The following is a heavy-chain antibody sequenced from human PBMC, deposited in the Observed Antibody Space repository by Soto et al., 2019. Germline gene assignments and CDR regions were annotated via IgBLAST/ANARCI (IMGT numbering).Heavy chain of an antibody. D-gene: IGHD2-15*01. V-gene: IGHV1-18*01. CDR1: GYTFTSYG. Sequence: QVQLVQSGAEVKKPGASVKVYCKASGYTFTSYGISWVRQAPGQGLEWMGWISAYNGNTNYAQKLQGRVTMTTDTSTSTAYIELRSLRSDDTAVYYCARVPGYCSGGSCYYYYMDVWGKGTTVTVSS. CDR2: ISAYNGNT. CDR3: ARVPGYCSGGSCYYYYMDV. J-gene: IGHJ6*03.